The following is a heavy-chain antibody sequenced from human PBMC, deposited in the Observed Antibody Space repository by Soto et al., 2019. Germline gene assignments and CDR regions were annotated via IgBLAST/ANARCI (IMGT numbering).Heavy chain of an antibody. CDR3: ARDLSGSGD. J-gene: IGHJ4*02. CDR2: ISYDGSNK. D-gene: IGHD3-10*01. Sequence: QVQLVDSGGGVVQPGRSLRLSCAASGFAFSSYAMHWVRQAPGKGLEWVAVISYDGSNKDYADSVKGRFTISRDNSKNTLYLQMNSLRAEDTAVYYCARDLSGSGDWGQGTLVTVSS. CDR1: GFAFSSYA. V-gene: IGHV3-30-3*01.